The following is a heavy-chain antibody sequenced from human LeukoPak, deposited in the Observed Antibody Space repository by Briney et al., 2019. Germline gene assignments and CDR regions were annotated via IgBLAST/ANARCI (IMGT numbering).Heavy chain of an antibody. Sequence: PSEILSLTCSVSAGSRSNYYWSWIRQPPGKGLEWIGHIHSNGATSYNPSVKGRVSLSVDTSKNQFSLTLNSVSAADSAVYYCVRSGVTYYGSKDYKWPDASDIWGQGTMVTVSS. J-gene: IGHJ3*02. CDR3: VRSGVTYYGSKDYKWPDASDI. V-gene: IGHV4-4*09. D-gene: IGHD3-3*01. CDR1: AGSRSNYY. CDR2: IHSNGAT.